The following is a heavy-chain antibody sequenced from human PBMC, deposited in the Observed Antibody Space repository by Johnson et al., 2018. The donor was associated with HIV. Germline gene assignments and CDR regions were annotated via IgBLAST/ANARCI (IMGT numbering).Heavy chain of an antibody. CDR1: GFTVSSNY. V-gene: IGHV3-7*01. Sequence: AQLVESGGGLIQPGGSLRLSCAASGFTVSSNYMSWVRQAPGKGLEWVANIKQDGSENYYVDSVKGRFTISRDNSKNTLYLQMNSLRAEDTAVYYCASGRVGGNDAFDIWGQGTMVTVSS. CDR3: ASGRVGGNDAFDI. J-gene: IGHJ3*02. D-gene: IGHD2-15*01. CDR2: IKQDGSEN.